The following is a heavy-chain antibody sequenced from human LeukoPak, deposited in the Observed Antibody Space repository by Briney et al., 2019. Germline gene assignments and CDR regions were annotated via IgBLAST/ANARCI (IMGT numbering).Heavy chain of an antibody. Sequence: GGSLRLSCAASGFTFGSYAMTWVRQAPGKGLEWVSSISDSGVNTYYADSVKGRSTISRDNSKNTLHLQMNSLRAEDTAVYYCAKSFFPGGSSFTFDIWGQGTLVTVSS. CDR1: GFTFGSYA. V-gene: IGHV3-23*01. D-gene: IGHD3-10*01. CDR2: ISDSGVNT. CDR3: AKSFFPGGSSFTFDI. J-gene: IGHJ3*02.